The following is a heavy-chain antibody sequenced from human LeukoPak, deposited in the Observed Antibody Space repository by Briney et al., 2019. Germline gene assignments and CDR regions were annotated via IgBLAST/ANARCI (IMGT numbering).Heavy chain of an antibody. CDR1: GGSISSYY. D-gene: IGHD3-10*01. Sequence: PSETLSLTCTVSGGSISSYYWSWIRQPPGKGLEWIGYIYYSGSTNYNPSLKSRVTISVDTSKNQFSLKLSSVTAADTAVYYCARGYYGSGSYGRFDYWGQGTLDTVSS. CDR2: IYYSGST. CDR3: ARGYYGSGSYGRFDY. V-gene: IGHV4-59*01. J-gene: IGHJ4*02.